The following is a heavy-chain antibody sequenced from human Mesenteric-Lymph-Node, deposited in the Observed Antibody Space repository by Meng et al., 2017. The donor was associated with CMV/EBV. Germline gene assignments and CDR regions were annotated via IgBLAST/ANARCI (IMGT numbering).Heavy chain of an antibody. J-gene: IGHJ6*02. V-gene: IGHV3-21*06. CDR2: ISGLSGYI. CDR3: ARDRLGRYYYGMDV. Sequence: GGSLRLSCAASGFTFKAYSMNWVRQAPGKGLEWVSSISGLSGYINYADSVKGRFTISRDNAKNSLFLQMNSLRVEDTAVYYCARDRLGRYYYGMDVWGQGTTVTVSS. D-gene: IGHD5/OR15-5a*01. CDR1: GFTFKAYS.